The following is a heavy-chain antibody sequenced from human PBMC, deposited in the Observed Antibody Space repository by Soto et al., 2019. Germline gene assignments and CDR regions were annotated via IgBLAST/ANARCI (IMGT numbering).Heavy chain of an antibody. CDR3: ARDSGSGSYSIDY. J-gene: IGHJ4*02. CDR2: INPNSGGT. CDR1: GYTFTGYY. D-gene: IGHD1-26*01. V-gene: IGHV1-2*04. Sequence: QVQLVQSGAEVKKPGASVKVSCKAAGYTFTGYYMHWVRQAPGQGLEWMGWINPNSGGTNYAQKFQGWVTMTRDTSISTAYMELSRLRSDDTAVYYCARDSGSGSYSIDYWGQGTLVTVSS.